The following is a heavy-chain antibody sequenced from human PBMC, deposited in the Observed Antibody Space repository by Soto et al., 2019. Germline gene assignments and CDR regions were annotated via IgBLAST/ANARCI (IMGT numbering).Heavy chain of an antibody. J-gene: IGHJ4*02. CDR1: GASISDNW. Sequence: QVQLQESGPGLVKPSGTLSLTCAVSGASISDNWWRWVRQPPGKGLEWIGEIYHSGTTTYNPSLKSRVIISVDKSASQISLTLNSVTAADTAIYYCARHVAVPRTRGFDYWGQGTPVTVS. CDR3: ARHVAVPRTRGFDY. V-gene: IGHV4-4*02. CDR2: IYHSGTT. D-gene: IGHD2-15*01.